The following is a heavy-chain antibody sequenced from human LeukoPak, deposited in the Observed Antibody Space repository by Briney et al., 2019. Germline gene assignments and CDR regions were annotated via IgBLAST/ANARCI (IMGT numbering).Heavy chain of an antibody. CDR3: TRDSGRFRLDY. V-gene: IGHV3-7*01. J-gene: IGHJ4*02. CDR1: GFTFSSYG. D-gene: IGHD6-19*01. Sequence: PGRSLRLSCAASGFTFSSYGMNWVRQAPGKGLEWVASINEDGSEKYYVDSVKGRLTVSRDNAKNSLYLQMNSLRVEDTAVYYCTRDSGRFRLDYWGQGILVTVSS. CDR2: INEDGSEK.